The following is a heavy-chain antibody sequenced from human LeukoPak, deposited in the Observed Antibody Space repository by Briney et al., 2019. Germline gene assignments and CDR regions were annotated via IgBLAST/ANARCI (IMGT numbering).Heavy chain of an antibody. CDR1: GFTFSSYA. CDR2: ISYDGSNK. Sequence: PGGSLRLSCAASGFTFSSYAMHWVRQAPGKGLEWVAVISYDGSNKYYADSVKGRFTISRDNAKNSLYLQMNSLRAEDTAVYYCARGLRITMVRGVPYRGGFDPWGQGTLVTVSS. V-gene: IGHV3-30-3*01. J-gene: IGHJ5*02. CDR3: ARGLRITMVRGVPYRGGFDP. D-gene: IGHD3-10*01.